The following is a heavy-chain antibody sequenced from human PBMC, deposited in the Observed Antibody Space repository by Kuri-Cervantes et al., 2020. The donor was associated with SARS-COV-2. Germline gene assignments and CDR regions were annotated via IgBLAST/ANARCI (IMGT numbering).Heavy chain of an antibody. Sequence: GGSLRLSCAASGFTFSSYAMSWFRQAPGRELAWFSANSGSGGSTYYADSVKGRFTISRDNSKNTLYLQMNSLRAADTAVYYCAKDLKCWATAMVIGDYWGHGTLVTVSS. CDR1: GFTFSSYA. J-gene: IGHJ4*01. V-gene: IGHV3-23*01. D-gene: IGHD5-18*01. CDR2: NSGSGGST. CDR3: AKDLKCWATAMVIGDY.